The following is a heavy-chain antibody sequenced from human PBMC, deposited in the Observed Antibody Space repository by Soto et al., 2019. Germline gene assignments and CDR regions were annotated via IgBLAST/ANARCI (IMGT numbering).Heavy chain of an antibody. Sequence: QVQLQESGPGLVKPSGTLSLTCAVSGGSISSSNWWSWVRQPPGKGLEWIGEIYLGGSTNYNPSLKGRVTISVDKTKNQFSLKLNSVTAADTAVYYCARDPPLFDYWGQGTLVTVSS. CDR2: IYLGGST. V-gene: IGHV4-4*02. J-gene: IGHJ4*02. CDR3: ARDPPLFDY. CDR1: GGSISSSNW.